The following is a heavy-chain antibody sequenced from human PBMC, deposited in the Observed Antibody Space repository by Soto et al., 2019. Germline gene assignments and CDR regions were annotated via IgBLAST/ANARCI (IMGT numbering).Heavy chain of an antibody. CDR1: GGSFSGYY. J-gene: IGHJ6*03. CDR3: ARAKRMVSPARDYYYYMDV. CDR2: INHSGST. D-gene: IGHD2-8*01. V-gene: IGHV4-34*01. Sequence: PSETLSLTCAVYGGSFSGYYWSWIRQPPGKELEWIGEINHSGSTNYNPSLKSRVTISVDTSKNQFSLKLSSVTAADTAVYYCARAKRMVSPARDYYYYMDVSGKGTTVTVS.